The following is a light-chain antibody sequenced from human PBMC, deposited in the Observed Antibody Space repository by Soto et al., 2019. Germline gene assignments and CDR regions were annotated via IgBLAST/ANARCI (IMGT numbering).Light chain of an antibody. Sequence: DLQMTQSPSTLSASVGDRVTITCRASQSITSWLAWYQQKPGEAPKYLIHKASSLESGVPSRFSGSGSGTEFTLTISSLQPDDFAIYYCQQYNSYPLTFGGGTKVDIK. CDR1: QSITSW. V-gene: IGKV1-5*03. CDR3: QQYNSYPLT. CDR2: KAS. J-gene: IGKJ4*01.